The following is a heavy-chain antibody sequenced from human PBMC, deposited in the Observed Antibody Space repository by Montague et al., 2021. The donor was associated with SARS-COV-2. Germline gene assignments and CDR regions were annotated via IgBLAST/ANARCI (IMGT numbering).Heavy chain of an antibody. D-gene: IGHD7-27*01. CDR1: GGSISSYSFC. Sequence: TLSLTCTVSGGSISSYSFCWGWIRQPPGKGLEWIGTIYYSGTTYYNPSLKSRVTISVDTSKNQFSLNLSSVTAADTAVYYCARPRGVGTYDIWGQGTMVTVSS. CDR2: IYYSGTT. V-gene: IGHV4-39*01. J-gene: IGHJ3*02. CDR3: ARPRGVGTYDI.